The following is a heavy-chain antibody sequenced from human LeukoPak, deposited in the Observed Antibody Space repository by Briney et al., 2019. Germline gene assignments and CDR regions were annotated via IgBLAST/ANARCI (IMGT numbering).Heavy chain of an antibody. V-gene: IGHV3-20*04. CDR3: VRGTMIVGP. CDR1: GFTFDDFG. J-gene: IGHJ5*02. Sequence: GSLRLSCAASGFTFDDFGMTWVRQAPGKGLEWVSSINSNGGRTTYGDSVKGRFTISRDDANDSLYLLMHSLRAEDTAFYYCVRGTMIVGPWGQGTLVTVSS. CDR2: INSNGGRT. D-gene: IGHD3-22*01.